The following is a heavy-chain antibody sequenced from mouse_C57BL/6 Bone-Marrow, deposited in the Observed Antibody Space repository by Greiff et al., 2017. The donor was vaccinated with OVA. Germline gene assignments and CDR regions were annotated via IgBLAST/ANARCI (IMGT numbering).Heavy chain of an antibody. D-gene: IGHD2-2*01. CDR2: ISYDGSN. V-gene: IGHV3-6*01. Sequence: ESGPGLVKPSQSLSLTCSVTGYSITSGYYWNWIRQFPGNKLEWMGYISYDGSNNYNPSLKNRISITRDTSKNQFFLKLNSVTTEDTATYYCARDGYLLDNWGQGTTLTVSS. J-gene: IGHJ2*01. CDR1: GYSITSGYY. CDR3: ARDGYLLDN.